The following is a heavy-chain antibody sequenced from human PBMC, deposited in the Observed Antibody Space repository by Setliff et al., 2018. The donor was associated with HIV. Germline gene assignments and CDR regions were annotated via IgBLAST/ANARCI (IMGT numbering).Heavy chain of an antibody. CDR1: GFTFSSYW. V-gene: IGHV3-7*01. J-gene: IGHJ4*02. D-gene: IGHD5-12*01. CDR2: IDQDGSEK. Sequence: PGGSLRLSCAASGFTFSSYWMSWVRQAPGKGLEWVANIDQDGSEKYYVDSVKGRFTISRDNAKNSLSLQMSSLRVEDTAVYYCARVRQREFSGHDYCYFDYWGQGTLVTVSS. CDR3: ARVRQREFSGHDYCYFDY.